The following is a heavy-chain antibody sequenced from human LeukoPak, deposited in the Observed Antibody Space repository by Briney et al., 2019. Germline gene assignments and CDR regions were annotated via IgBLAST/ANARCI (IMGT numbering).Heavy chain of an antibody. CDR2: IDPSDPYT. D-gene: IGHD1-26*01. J-gene: IGHJ4*02. CDR3: AKLSSGIYSDY. Sequence: GKPLKISCKGSGYSFTSYWISWGRQMPGKGRVWMVRIDPSDPYTNYSPSFQGHVTISADKSISTAYLQWSSPKASDTAMYYCAKLSSGIYSDYWGQGTLVTVSS. V-gene: IGHV5-10-1*01. CDR1: GYSFTSYW.